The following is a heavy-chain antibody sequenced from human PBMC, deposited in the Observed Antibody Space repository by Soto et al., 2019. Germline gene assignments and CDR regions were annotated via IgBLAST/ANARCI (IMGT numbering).Heavy chain of an antibody. CDR2: ISYDGSNK. CDR3: AKDPLKVQAAMLPSYYGMDV. D-gene: IGHD2-2*01. Sequence: GGSLRLSCAASGFTFSSYGMHWVRQAPGKGLEWVAVISYDGSNKYYADSVKGRFTISRDNSKNTLYLQMNSLRAEDTAVYYCAKDPLKVQAAMLPSYYGMDVWGQGTTVTVSS. V-gene: IGHV3-30*18. CDR1: GFTFSSYG. J-gene: IGHJ6*02.